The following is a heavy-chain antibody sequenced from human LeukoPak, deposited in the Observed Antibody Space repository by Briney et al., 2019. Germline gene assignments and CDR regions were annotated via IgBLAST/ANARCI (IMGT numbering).Heavy chain of an antibody. CDR1: GGSISSYY. Sequence: SETLSLTCTVSGGSISSYYWTWIRQPPGKGLEWIGEINHSGITNYNLSLKSRVTISVDTSKNQFSLKLSSVTAADTAVYYCARGEDYYDQWYFDYWGQGTLVTVSS. J-gene: IGHJ4*02. V-gene: IGHV4-34*01. CDR2: INHSGIT. CDR3: ARGEDYYDQWYFDY. D-gene: IGHD3-22*01.